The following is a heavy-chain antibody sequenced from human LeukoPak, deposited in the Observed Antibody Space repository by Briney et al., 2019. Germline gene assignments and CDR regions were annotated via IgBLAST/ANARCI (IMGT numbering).Heavy chain of an antibody. CDR3: ARQDYYDSSGYRYNWFDP. Sequence: GESLKISCKGSGYSFTSYWIGWVRQMPGKGLEWMGIIYPGDSDTRYSPSFQGQVTISADKSISTAYLQWSSLKASDTAMYYCARQDYYDSSGYRYNWFDPWGQGTLVTVSS. CDR2: IYPGDSDT. CDR1: GYSFTSYW. J-gene: IGHJ5*02. V-gene: IGHV5-51*01. D-gene: IGHD3-22*01.